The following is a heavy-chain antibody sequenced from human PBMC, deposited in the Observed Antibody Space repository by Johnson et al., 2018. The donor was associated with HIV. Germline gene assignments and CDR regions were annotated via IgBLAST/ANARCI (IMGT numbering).Heavy chain of an antibody. D-gene: IGHD1-26*01. V-gene: IGHV3-7*05. J-gene: IGHJ3*02. Sequence: VQLVESGGGLVQPGGSLRLSCAASGFTFSSYWMSWVRQAPGKGLEWVANIKQDGSEKYNVDSVKGRFPIPRDKAKNSLYLQMNSLRAEDTAVYYCAGWELLLDAFDIWGQGTMVTVSS. CDR1: GFTFSSYW. CDR3: AGWELLLDAFDI. CDR2: IKQDGSEK.